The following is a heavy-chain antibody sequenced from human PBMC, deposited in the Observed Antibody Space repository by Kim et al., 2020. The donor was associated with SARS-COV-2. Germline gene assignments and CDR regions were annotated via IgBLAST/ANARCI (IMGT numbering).Heavy chain of an antibody. D-gene: IGHD3-10*01. V-gene: IGHV4-61*01. CDR3: ARDRGIRFGECDDDAF. CDR2: IYYSGST. CDR1: GGSVSSGSYY. Sequence: SETLSLTCTVSGGSVSSGSYYWSWIRQPPGKGLEWIGYIYYSGSTNYNPSLKSRVTISVDTSKNQFSLKLSSVTAADTAVYYCARDRGIRFGECDDDAF. J-gene: IGHJ3*01.